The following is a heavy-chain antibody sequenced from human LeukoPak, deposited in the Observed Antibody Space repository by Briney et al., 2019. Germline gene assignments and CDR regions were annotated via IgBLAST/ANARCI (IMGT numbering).Heavy chain of an antibody. Sequence: GRSLRLSCSASGFTFSTYVMHWVRQAPGKGLEYVAAISINGDNTYYADSVKGRFTISRDNSKNTLYLQMSSLRADDTAVYYCVRGTGYWGQGTLVTVSS. CDR1: GFTFSTYV. J-gene: IGHJ4*02. V-gene: IGHV3-64D*06. CDR3: VRGTGY. CDR2: ISINGDNT.